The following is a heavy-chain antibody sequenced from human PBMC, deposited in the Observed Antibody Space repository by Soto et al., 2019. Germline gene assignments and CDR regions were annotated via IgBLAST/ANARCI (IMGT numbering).Heavy chain of an antibody. CDR3: AGDQDDYSAKWGRFEY. CDR2: INVGRGNL. J-gene: IGHJ4*02. Sequence: GSVKGCLKASGGGFSNYAIHLVRRAPGQGLEWMGCINVGRGNLKYSERFHGSFFMTKDTSANTAFLELTNLKSEDTAVYFCAGDQDDYSAKWGRFEYWAQGTPVTGS. D-gene: IGHD6-13*01. CDR1: GGGFSNYA. V-gene: IGHV1-3*01.